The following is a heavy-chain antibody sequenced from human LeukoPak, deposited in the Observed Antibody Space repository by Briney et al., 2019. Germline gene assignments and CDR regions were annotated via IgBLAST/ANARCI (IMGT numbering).Heavy chain of an antibody. CDR1: GGSFSGYY. J-gene: IGHJ4*02. D-gene: IGHD6-13*01. Sequence: SSETLSLTCAVYGGSFSGYYWGWIRQPPGKGLEWIGSIYHSGSTYYKPSLKSRVTISVDTSKNQFSLKLSSVTAADTAVYYCARAFYSSSWYHKEDFFDYWGQGTPVTVSS. CDR2: IYHSGST. V-gene: IGHV4-38-2*01. CDR3: ARAFYSSSWYHKEDFFDY.